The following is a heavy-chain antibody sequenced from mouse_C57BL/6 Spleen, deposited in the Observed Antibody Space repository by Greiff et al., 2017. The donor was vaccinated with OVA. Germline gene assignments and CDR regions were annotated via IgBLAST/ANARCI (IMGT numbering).Heavy chain of an antibody. CDR3: ARDSSGSYAMDY. CDR1: GYAFSSSW. V-gene: IGHV1-82*01. CDR2: IYPGDGDT. D-gene: IGHD3-2*02. Sequence: VQLQQSGPELVKPRASVKISCKASGYAFSSSWMNWVKQRPGKGLEWIGRIYPGDGDTNYNGKFKGKATLTADKSSSTAYMQLSSLTSEDSAVYFCARDSSGSYAMDYWGQGTSVTVSS. J-gene: IGHJ4*01.